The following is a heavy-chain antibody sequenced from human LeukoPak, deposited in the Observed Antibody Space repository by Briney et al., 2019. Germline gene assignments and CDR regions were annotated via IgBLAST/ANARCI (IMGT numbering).Heavy chain of an antibody. V-gene: IGHV3-23*01. CDR2: ISGSGGST. Sequence: GGSLRLSCAASGFTFSSYAMSWVRQAPGKGLEWVSAISGSGGSTYYADSVKGRFTISRDNSKNTLYLQMNSLRAEDTAVYYCAKDPWGGSGSFNWFDPWGQGTLVTVSS. D-gene: IGHD3-10*01. CDR1: GFTFSSYA. CDR3: AKDPWGGSGSFNWFDP. J-gene: IGHJ5*02.